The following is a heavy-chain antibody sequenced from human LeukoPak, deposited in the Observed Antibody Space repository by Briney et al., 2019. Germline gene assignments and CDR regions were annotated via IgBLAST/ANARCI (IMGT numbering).Heavy chain of an antibody. Sequence: GGSLRLSCAASGFTFSNAWMSWVRQAPGKGLEWVGRVKSKTDGGTTDYAAPVKGRFTISRDDSKNTLYLQMNSLKTEDTAVYYCTTGSLYNSGSYVPFYWGQGTLVTVSS. D-gene: IGHD1-26*01. CDR1: GFTFSNAW. V-gene: IGHV3-15*01. CDR2: VKSKTDGGTT. J-gene: IGHJ4*02. CDR3: TTGSLYNSGSYVPFY.